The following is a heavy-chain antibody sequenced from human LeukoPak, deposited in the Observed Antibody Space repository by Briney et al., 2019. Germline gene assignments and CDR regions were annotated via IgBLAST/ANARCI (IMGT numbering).Heavy chain of an antibody. CDR2: ISYDGSNK. Sequence: GGSLRLSCAASGFTFSSYAMHWVRQAPGKGLEWVAVISYDGSNKYYADSVKGRFTISRDNSKNMLYLQMNSLRAEDTAVYYCARSEGYCSSTSCYEYYYYYMDVWGKGTTVTVSS. CDR3: ARSEGYCSSTSCYEYYYYYMDV. J-gene: IGHJ6*03. V-gene: IGHV3-30*04. D-gene: IGHD2-2*01. CDR1: GFTFSSYA.